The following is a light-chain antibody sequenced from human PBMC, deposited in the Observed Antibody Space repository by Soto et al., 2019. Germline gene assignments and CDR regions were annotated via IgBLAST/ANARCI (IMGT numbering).Light chain of an antibody. CDR3: KQYGNSPTT. CDR2: DTS. Sequence: EIVLTQSPGTLSLSPGERATLSCRASQSVSSGYLAWYQQKPGQAPRLLIYDTSNRATGFPDRFSGSGSGTDFTLTISRLEPEDFAVFYCKQYGNSPTTFGQGTKVDIK. V-gene: IGKV3-20*01. J-gene: IGKJ1*01. CDR1: QSVSSGY.